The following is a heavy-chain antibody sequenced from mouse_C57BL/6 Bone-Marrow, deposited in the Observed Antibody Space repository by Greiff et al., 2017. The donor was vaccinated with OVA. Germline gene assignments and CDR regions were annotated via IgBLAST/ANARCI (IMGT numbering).Heavy chain of an antibody. CDR2: INPYNGGT. CDR3: ARGDYYGSSYDWYFDV. V-gene: IGHV1-19*01. D-gene: IGHD1-1*01. J-gene: IGHJ1*03. Sequence: VQLQQSGPVLVKPGASVKMSCKASGYTFTDYYMNWVKQSHGKSLEWIGVINPYNGGTSYNQKFKGKATLTVDKSSSTAYMELNSLTSEDSAVYYCARGDYYGSSYDWYFDVWGTGTTVTVSS. CDR1: GYTFTDYY.